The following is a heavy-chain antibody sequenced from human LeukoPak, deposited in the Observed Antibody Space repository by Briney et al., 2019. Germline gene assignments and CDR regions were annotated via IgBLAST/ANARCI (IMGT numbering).Heavy chain of an antibody. CDR1: GFTFSSYD. V-gene: IGHV3-13*01. J-gene: IGHJ3*01. Sequence: GGSLRLSCAASGFTFSSYDMHWVRQATGKGLEWVSAIGTAGDTYYPGSVKGRFTISGENAKNSLYLQMNSLRAGDTAVYYCARDPAGGTYDLWGQGTMVTVSS. CDR3: ARDPAGGTYDL. CDR2: IGTAGDT.